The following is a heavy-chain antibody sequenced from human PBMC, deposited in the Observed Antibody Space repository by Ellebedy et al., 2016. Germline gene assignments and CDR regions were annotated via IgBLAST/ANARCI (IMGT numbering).Heavy chain of an antibody. V-gene: IGHV4-34*01. CDR2: INHSGST. D-gene: IGHD3-10*01. CDR3: ARGLGVLWDAFDI. J-gene: IGHJ3*02. CDR1: GGSFSGYY. Sequence: SETLSLTCAVYGGSFSGYYWSWIRQPPGKGLEWIGEINHSGSTNYNPSLKSRVTISVDTSKNQFSLKLSSVTAADMAVYYCARGLGVLWDAFDIWGQGTMVTVSS.